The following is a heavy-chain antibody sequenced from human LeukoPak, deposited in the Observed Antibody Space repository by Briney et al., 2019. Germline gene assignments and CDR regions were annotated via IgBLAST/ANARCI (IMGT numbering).Heavy chain of an antibody. V-gene: IGHV4-31*03. CDR3: ARDSRLWFGDYYYGMDV. Sequence: SETLSRTCTVSGGSISSGGYYWSWIRQHPGKGLEWIGYIYYSGSTYYNPSLKSRVTISVDTSKNQFSLKLSSVTAADTAVYYCARDSRLWFGDYYYGMDVWGQGTTVTVSS. CDR2: IYYSGST. D-gene: IGHD3-10*01. J-gene: IGHJ6*02. CDR1: GGSISSGGYY.